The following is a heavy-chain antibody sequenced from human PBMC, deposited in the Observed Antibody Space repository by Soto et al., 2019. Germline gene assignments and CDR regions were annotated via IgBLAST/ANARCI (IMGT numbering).Heavy chain of an antibody. CDR1: GGSISSYY. Sequence: ESLSLTCTVSGGSISSYYWSWIRQPPGKGLEWIGYIYYSGSTNYNPSLKSRVTISVDTSKNQFSLKLSSVTAADTAVYYCARHAYDILTGYEFDYWGQGTLVTVSS. J-gene: IGHJ4*02. CDR2: IYYSGST. D-gene: IGHD3-9*01. V-gene: IGHV4-59*08. CDR3: ARHAYDILTGYEFDY.